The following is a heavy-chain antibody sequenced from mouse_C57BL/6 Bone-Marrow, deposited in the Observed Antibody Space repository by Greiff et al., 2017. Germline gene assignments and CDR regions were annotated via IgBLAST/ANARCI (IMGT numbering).Heavy chain of an antibody. CDR3: ARGGVTTVVPYWYFDV. CDR1: GYTFTSYW. CDR2: IYPGSGST. Sequence: VKLQQPGAELVKPGASVKMSCKASGYTFTSYWITWVKQRPGQGLEWIGDIYPGSGSTNYNEKFKSKATLTVDPSSSTAYMQLSSLTSEDSAVYYCARGGVTTVVPYWYFDVWGTGTTVTVSS. D-gene: IGHD1-1*01. V-gene: IGHV1-55*01. J-gene: IGHJ1*03.